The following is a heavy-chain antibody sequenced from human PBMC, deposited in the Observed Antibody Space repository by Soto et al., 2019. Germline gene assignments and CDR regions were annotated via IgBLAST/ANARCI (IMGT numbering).Heavy chain of an antibody. CDR2: IWYDGSNK. J-gene: IGHJ6*03. D-gene: IGHD4-17*01. CDR3: VRDPGVQTTVWYYMDV. CDR1: GFTFSSYG. V-gene: IGHV3-33*01. Sequence: GGSLRLSCAASGFTFSSYGMHWVRQAPGKGLEWVAVIWYDGSNKYYADSVKGRFTISRDNSKNTLYLEMNSLRAEDTAVYYCVRDPGVQTTVWYYMDVWGKGTTVTVSS.